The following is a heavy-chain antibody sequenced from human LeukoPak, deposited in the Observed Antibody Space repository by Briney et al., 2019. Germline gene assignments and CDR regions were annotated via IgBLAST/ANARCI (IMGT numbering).Heavy chain of an antibody. CDR1: GFTVSSNY. J-gene: IGHJ6*03. V-gene: IGHV3-66*03. CDR3: AKDPRHGSGTYSYYYFFYYMDV. D-gene: IGHD3-10*01. CDR2: TYSNGRT. Sequence: GGSLRLSCAASGFTVSSNYMSWVRQAPGKGLEWVSVTYSNGRTYYADSVKGRFTISRDISNNTVYLQMNSLRAEDTAVYYCAKDPRHGSGTYSYYYFFYYMDVWGKGTTVTISS.